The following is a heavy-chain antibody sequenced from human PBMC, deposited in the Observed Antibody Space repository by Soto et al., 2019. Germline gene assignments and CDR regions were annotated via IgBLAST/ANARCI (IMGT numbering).Heavy chain of an antibody. V-gene: IGHV4-61*01. CDR3: ARSYGGNSRLYYYYGMDV. D-gene: IGHD4-17*01. CDR1: GGSVSSGSYY. Sequence: SETLSLTCTVSGGSVSSGSYYWNWIRQPPGKGLEWIGYIYYSGSTNYNPSLKSRVTISVDTSKNQFSLKLSSVTAADTAVYYCARSYGGNSRLYYYYGMDVWGQGTTVTVS. J-gene: IGHJ6*02. CDR2: IYYSGST.